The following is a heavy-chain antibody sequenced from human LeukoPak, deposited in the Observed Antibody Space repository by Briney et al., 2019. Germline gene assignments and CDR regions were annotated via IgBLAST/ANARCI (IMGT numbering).Heavy chain of an antibody. V-gene: IGHV3-30*18. D-gene: IGHD3-3*01. CDR3: AKVGVAKAFDY. CDR1: GFTFSSYG. J-gene: IGHJ4*02. CDR2: ISYDGSNK. Sequence: GGSLRLSCAASGFTFSSYGMHWVRQAPGKGLEWVAVISYDGSNKYYADSVKGRFTISRDNSKNTLYLQMNSLRAEDTVVYYCAKVGVAKAFDYWGQGTLVTVSS.